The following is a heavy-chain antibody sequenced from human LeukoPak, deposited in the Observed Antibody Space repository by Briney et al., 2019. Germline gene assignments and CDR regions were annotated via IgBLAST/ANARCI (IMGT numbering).Heavy chain of an antibody. D-gene: IGHD3-3*01. CDR1: GGSISSYY. CDR3: ARRGLDFWSGYYGYYFDY. CDR2: IYTSGST. Sequence: SETLSLTCTVSGGSISSYYGSWIRQPAGKGLEGIGRIYTSGSTNYNPSLKRRVTMSVDTSKNQFSLKLSSVTAADTAVYYCARRGLDFWSGYYGYYFDYWGQGTLVTVSS. J-gene: IGHJ4*02. V-gene: IGHV4-4*07.